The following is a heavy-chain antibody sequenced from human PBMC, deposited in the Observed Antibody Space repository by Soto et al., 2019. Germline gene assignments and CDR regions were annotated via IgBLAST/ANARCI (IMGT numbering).Heavy chain of an antibody. CDR1: GGSFSGYY. V-gene: IGHV4-34*01. J-gene: IGHJ6*03. CDR2: TNHSGST. CDR3: ARGRWDYIWGSYRYSPPDYCYYMDV. D-gene: IGHD3-16*02. Sequence: PSQTLSLTCALDGGSFSGYYCSWIRQPPGKGLEWIGETNHSGSTNYNPSLKSRFTISVDPSKTQFSLKLSSVTAADTAVYYCARGRWDYIWGSYRYSPPDYCYYMDVWGKGTTVTVSS.